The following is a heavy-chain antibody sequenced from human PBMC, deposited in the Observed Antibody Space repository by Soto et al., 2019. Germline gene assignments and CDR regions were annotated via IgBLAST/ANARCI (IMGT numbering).Heavy chain of an antibody. J-gene: IGHJ4*02. V-gene: IGHV3-48*03. CDR3: ARALRFLEWLPYFDY. D-gene: IGHD3-3*01. CDR2: ISSSGSTI. Sequence: EVQLVESGGGLVQPGGSLRLSCAASGFTFSSYEMNWVRQAPGKGLEWVSYISSSGSTIYYADSVKGRFTISRDNAKNSLYLQMNSLRAEDTAVYYCARALRFLEWLPYFDYWGQGTLVTVSS. CDR1: GFTFSSYE.